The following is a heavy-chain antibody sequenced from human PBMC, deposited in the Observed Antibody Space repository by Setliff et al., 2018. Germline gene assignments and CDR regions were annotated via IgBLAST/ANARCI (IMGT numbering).Heavy chain of an antibody. CDR2: ISSSSSYI. V-gene: IGHV3-21*01. CDR3: ARDPIAAAGLYYYYYYMDV. Sequence: LRLSCAASGFPFSSYSMNWVRQAPGKGLEWVSSISSSSSYIYYADSVKGRFTISRDNAKNSLYLQMNSLRAEDAAVYYCARDPIAAAGLYYYYYYMDVWGKGTTVTVSS. D-gene: IGHD6-13*01. J-gene: IGHJ6*03. CDR1: GFPFSSYS.